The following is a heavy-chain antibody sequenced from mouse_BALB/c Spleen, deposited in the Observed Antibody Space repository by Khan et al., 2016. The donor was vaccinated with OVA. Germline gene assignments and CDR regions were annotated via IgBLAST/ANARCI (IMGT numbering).Heavy chain of an antibody. Sequence: QVQLQQPGPGLVQPSQSLSITCTVSGFSLSSYGVQWVRQSPGQGLEWLGVIWSGGTTDYSAAFISRLSISKDNSKSQVFFKMNSLQANDTAIYYCARRGDGYYGIAYWGQGTLVTVSA. J-gene: IGHJ3*01. CDR2: IWSGGTT. CDR1: GFSLSSYG. CDR3: ARRGDGYYGIAY. V-gene: IGHV2-2*02. D-gene: IGHD2-3*01.